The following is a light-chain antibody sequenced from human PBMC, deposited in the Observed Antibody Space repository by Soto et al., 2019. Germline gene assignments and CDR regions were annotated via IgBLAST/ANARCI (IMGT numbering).Light chain of an antibody. Sequence: EIVMTQSPVTLSVSPGERATLSCRASQSVSSNLAWYQQKPGQAPRLLIYGASTRATGIPARFSGSWSGTEFTPTIRSLQSEDFAVYYCQQYYNWPRTFGQGTKVELK. J-gene: IGKJ1*01. V-gene: IGKV3-15*01. CDR2: GAS. CDR1: QSVSSN. CDR3: QQYYNWPRT.